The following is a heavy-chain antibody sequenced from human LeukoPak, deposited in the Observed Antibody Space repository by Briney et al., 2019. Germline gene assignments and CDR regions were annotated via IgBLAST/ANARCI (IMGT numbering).Heavy chain of an antibody. Sequence: GGSLRLSCAASGFTFSSYAMSWVRQAPGKGLEWVSAISGSGGSTYYADSVKGRFTISRDNSKNTLYLQMNSLRAEDAAVYYCAVVVITTEYFQHWGQGTLVTVSS. J-gene: IGHJ1*01. V-gene: IGHV3-23*01. CDR2: ISGSGGST. CDR3: AVVVITTEYFQH. D-gene: IGHD3-22*01. CDR1: GFTFSSYA.